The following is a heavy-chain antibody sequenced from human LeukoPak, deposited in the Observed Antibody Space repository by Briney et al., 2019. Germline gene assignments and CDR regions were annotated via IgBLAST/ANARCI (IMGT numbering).Heavy chain of an antibody. D-gene: IGHD1-1*01. CDR3: ARVEVETGIMFDP. Sequence: ASVKVSCKASGGTFSSYAISWVRQAPGQGLEWMGRIIPILGIANYAQKFQGRVTITADKSTSTVYMELSSLRSEDTAVYYCARVEVETGIMFDPWGQGTLVTVTS. CDR1: GGTFSSYA. CDR2: IIPILGIA. J-gene: IGHJ5*02. V-gene: IGHV1-69*04.